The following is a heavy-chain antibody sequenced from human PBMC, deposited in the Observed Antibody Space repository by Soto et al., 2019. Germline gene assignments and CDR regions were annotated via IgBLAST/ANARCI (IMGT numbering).Heavy chain of an antibody. Sequence: GGSLRLSCAASGFTFSSYGMHWVRQAPGKGLEWVAVIWYDGSNKYYADSVKGRLTISRDNSKNTLYLQMNSLRAEDTAVYYCARDRGSSWYEYYYYYMDVWGKGTTVTVSS. CDR3: ARDRGSSWYEYYYYYMDV. CDR1: GFTFSSYG. CDR2: IWYDGSNK. J-gene: IGHJ6*03. V-gene: IGHV3-33*01. D-gene: IGHD6-13*01.